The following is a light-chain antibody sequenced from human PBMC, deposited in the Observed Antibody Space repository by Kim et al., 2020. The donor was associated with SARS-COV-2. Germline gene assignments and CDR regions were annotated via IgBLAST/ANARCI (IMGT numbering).Light chain of an antibody. CDR3: QAWDSSTAV. V-gene: IGLV3-1*01. CDR1: KLGDKY. CDR2: QDS. J-gene: IGLJ2*01. Sequence: GSPGQTSSLTGSGDKLGDKYACWYQQKPVKSPVLVIYQDSKRPSGIPERFSGSNSGNTATLTISGTQAMDEADYYCQAWDSSTAVFGGGTQLTVL.